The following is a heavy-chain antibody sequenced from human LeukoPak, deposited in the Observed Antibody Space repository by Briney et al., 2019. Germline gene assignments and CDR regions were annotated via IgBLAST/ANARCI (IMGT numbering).Heavy chain of an antibody. V-gene: IGHV3-23*01. CDR3: AKDQFRLPNLYDY. CDR1: GFTFSSYA. Sequence: PGGSLRLSCAASGFTFSSYAMSWVRQAPGKGLEWVSAISGSGGSTYYADSVKGRFTISRDNSKNTLYLQMNSLRAEDTAVYYSAKDQFRLPNLYDYWGQGTLVTLSS. CDR2: ISGSGGST. D-gene: IGHD4-11*01. J-gene: IGHJ4*02.